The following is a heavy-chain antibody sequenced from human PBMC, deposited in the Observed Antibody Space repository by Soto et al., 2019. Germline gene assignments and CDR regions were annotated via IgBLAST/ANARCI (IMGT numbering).Heavy chain of an antibody. Sequence: EVQLVESGGGLVQPGRSLRLSCAASGFTFDDYAMHWVRQAPGKGLEWVSGISWNSGSIGYADSVKGRFTISRDNAKNSLYLQMNSLRAEDTALYYCAKDNRASGMDVWGQGTTVTVSS. CDR1: GFTFDDYA. J-gene: IGHJ6*02. V-gene: IGHV3-9*01. CDR2: ISWNSGSI. CDR3: AKDNRASGMDV.